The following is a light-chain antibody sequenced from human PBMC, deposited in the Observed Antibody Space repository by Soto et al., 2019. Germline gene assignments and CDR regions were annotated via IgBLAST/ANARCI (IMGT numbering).Light chain of an antibody. CDR1: QFVSSN. CDR2: GAS. J-gene: IGKJ1*01. V-gene: IGKV3-15*01. CDR3: QQYNNWPRT. Sequence: EIVMTQSPATLSVSPGERAALSCRASQFVSSNLAWYQQNPGQAPRLLIYGASTRATGIPVRFSGSGSGTEFTLTISSLQPEDFAVYYCQQYNNWPRTFGQGTKVEIK.